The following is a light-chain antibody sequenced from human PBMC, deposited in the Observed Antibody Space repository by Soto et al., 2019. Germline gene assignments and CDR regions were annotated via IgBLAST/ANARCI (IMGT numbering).Light chain of an antibody. J-gene: IGLJ1*01. CDR2: EVS. CDR1: ISDVGRYNY. Sequence: QSALTQPASVSGSPGQSITISCTGAISDVGRYNYVSWYQLHPGKAPKLIIYEVSNRPSGVSNRFSGSKSGNTASLTISGLRAEDEADYYCNSYTSSTASVFGTGTKVTVL. V-gene: IGLV2-14*01. CDR3: NSYTSSTASV.